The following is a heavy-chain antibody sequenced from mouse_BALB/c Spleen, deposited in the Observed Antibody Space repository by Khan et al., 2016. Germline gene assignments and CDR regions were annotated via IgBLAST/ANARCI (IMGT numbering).Heavy chain of an antibody. J-gene: IGHJ3*01. V-gene: IGHV14-3*02. CDR3: ARGDYDWFAY. D-gene: IGHD2-4*01. CDR2: IDPTNGNT. CDR1: GFNIQDTY. Sequence: VQLQQSGAELVKPGASVKLSCTASGFNIQDTYMHWVKQRPEQGLEWIGRIDPTNGNTKFNPKFQGKATITADTSSNTAYLQLGSVASANTAVYYCARGDYDWFAYWGQGTLVTVSA.